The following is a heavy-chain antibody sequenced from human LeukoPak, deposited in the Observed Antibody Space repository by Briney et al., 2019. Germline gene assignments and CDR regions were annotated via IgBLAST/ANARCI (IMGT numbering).Heavy chain of an antibody. V-gene: IGHV4-30-4*08. J-gene: IGHJ3*02. CDR2: IYYSGNT. Sequence: SQTLSLTCTVSGGSISSGDYYWSWIRQPPGKGLEWIGYIYYSGNTYYNPSLESRVTISVDTSKNQFSLKLSSVTGADTAVYFCARTYYDASGYSDAFDIWGQGTMVTVSS. CDR3: ARTYYDASGYSDAFDI. D-gene: IGHD3-22*01. CDR1: GGSISSGDYY.